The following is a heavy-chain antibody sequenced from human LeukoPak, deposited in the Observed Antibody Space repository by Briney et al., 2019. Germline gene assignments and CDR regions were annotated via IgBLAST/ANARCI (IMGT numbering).Heavy chain of an antibody. D-gene: IGHD2-15*01. CDR3: ARDHCSGGSCYEYYFDY. CDR1: GFTFSSYA. V-gene: IGHV3-23*01. J-gene: IGHJ4*02. Sequence: PGGSLRLSCAASGFTFSSYAMSWVRQAPGKGLEWVSAISGSGGSTYYADSVKGRFTISRDNSKNTLYLQMNSLRAEDTAVYYCARDHCSGGSCYEYYFDYWGQGTLVTVSS. CDR2: ISGSGGST.